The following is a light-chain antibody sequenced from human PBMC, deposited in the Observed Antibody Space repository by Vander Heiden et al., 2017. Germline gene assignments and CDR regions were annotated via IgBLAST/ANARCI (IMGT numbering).Light chain of an antibody. J-gene: IGKJ4*01. V-gene: IGKV1-5*03. CDR2: KAS. Sequence: DIQMTQSPSTLSASVGDRVTITCRASQSISSWLAWYQQKPGKAPKLLIYKASSLESGVPSRFSGSGSGTEFTLTIGRLQRDDFATYYCQQYNSYPLTFGGGTKVEIK. CDR3: QQYNSYPLT. CDR1: QSISSW.